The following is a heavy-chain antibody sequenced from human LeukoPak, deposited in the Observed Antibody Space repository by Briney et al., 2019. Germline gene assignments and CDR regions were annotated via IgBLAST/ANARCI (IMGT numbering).Heavy chain of an antibody. CDR1: GFIFRSYA. J-gene: IGHJ2*01. D-gene: IGHD6-19*01. CDR2: ITANGDAT. CDR3: AGQIAVAGPYWYFDL. Sequence: RGSLRLSCVGSGFIFRSYAVTWVRQAPGKGLDWVSSITANGDATYYADSVKGRFTISRDNSKNTLYLQMNSLRAEDTAVYYCAGQIAVAGPYWYFDLWGRGTLVTVSS. V-gene: IGHV3-23*01.